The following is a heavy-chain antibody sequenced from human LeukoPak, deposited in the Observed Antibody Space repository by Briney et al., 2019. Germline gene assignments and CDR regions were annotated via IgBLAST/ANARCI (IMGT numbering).Heavy chain of an antibody. V-gene: IGHV4-59*01. J-gene: IGHJ4*02. CDR1: GGSISSYY. CDR3: ARASGGSGYLFDY. CDR2: IYYSGST. Sequence: SETLPLTCTVSGGSISSYYWSWIRQPPGKGLEWIGYIYYSGSTNYNPSLKSRVTISVDTSKNQFSLKLSSVTAADTAVYYCARASGGSGYLFDYWGQGTLVTVSS. D-gene: IGHD3-3*01.